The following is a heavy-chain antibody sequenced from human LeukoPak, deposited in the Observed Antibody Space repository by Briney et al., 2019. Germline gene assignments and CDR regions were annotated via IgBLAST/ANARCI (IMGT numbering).Heavy chain of an antibody. CDR2: INPNSGGT. V-gene: IGHV1-2*02. Sequence: GASVRVSCKASGYTFTGYYMHWVRQAPGQGLEWMGWINPNSGGTNYAQKFQGRVTMTRDTSISTAYMELSRLRSDDTAVYYCARVGTTVRGVRSWFDPWGQGTLVTVSS. CDR1: GYTFTGYY. D-gene: IGHD3-10*01. J-gene: IGHJ5*02. CDR3: ARVGTTVRGVRSWFDP.